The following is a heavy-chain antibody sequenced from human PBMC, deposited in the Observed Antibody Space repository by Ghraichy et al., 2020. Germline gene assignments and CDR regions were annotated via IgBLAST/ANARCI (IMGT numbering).Heavy chain of an antibody. D-gene: IGHD3-9*01. CDR3: ARHSVRYFDWLLPNNWFDP. J-gene: IGHJ5*02. Sequence: SQTLSLTCTVSGGSISSSSYYWGWIRQPPGKGLEWIGSIYYSGSTYYNPSLKSRVTISVDTSKNQFSLKLSSVTAADTAVYYCARHSVRYFDWLLPNNWFDPWGQGTLVTVSS. V-gene: IGHV4-39*01. CDR2: IYYSGST. CDR1: GGSISSSSYY.